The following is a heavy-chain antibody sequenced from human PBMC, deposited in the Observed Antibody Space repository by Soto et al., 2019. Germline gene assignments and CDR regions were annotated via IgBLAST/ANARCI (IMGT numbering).Heavy chain of an antibody. V-gene: IGHV3-7*04. CDR2: QQQDGTQT. J-gene: IGHJ4*01. D-gene: IGHD3-10*01. CDR3: VRDYFGPGPY. Sequence: PAGCMGLGSAASGDRLRGLGMSWARQDPRHGRECVATQQQDGTQTYHVDSVKGRFPISRDNAKTSPFLQMNSLRVEDTAVDYCVRDYFGPGPYWGQGTLVTVSS. CDR1: GDRLRGLG.